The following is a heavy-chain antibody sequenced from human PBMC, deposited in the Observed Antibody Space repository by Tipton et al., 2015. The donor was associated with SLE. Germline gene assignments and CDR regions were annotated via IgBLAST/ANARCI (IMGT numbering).Heavy chain of an antibody. V-gene: IGHV4-4*07. CDR2: IYTSGST. Sequence: TLSLTCTVSGGSITFYYWSWMRQPAGKGLEWIGRIYTSGSTNYNPSLRSRVTMSLDTSKNQFSLKLSSLTAADTAVYYCARGRDGYNLYYFDNWGQGTLVTVSS. CDR1: GGSITFYY. J-gene: IGHJ4*02. D-gene: IGHD5-24*01. CDR3: ARGRDGYNLYYFDN.